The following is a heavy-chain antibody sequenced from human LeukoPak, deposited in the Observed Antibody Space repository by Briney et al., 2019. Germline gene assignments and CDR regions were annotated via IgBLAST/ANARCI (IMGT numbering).Heavy chain of an antibody. Sequence: SVKVSCKASGGTFSSYAISWVRQAPGQGLEWMGGIIPIFGTANYAQKFQGRVTITTDESTSIAYMELSSLRSEDTAVYYWARHGDSSGYYYFDYWGQGTLVTVSS. CDR1: GGTFSSYA. CDR3: ARHGDSSGYYYFDY. V-gene: IGHV1-69*05. D-gene: IGHD3-22*01. J-gene: IGHJ4*02. CDR2: IIPIFGTA.